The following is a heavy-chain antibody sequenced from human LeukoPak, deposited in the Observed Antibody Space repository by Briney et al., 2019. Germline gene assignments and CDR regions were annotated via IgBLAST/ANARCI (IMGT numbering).Heavy chain of an antibody. CDR1: GFTFSSYS. J-gene: IGHJ4*02. CDR2: ISSSSSYI. Sequence: PGGSLRLSCAASGFTFSSYSMNWVRQAPGKGLEWVSSISSSSSYIYYADSVKGRFTISRDNAKNSLYLQMNSLSAEDTAVYYCARDDGGYDYLLDYWGQGTLVTVSS. V-gene: IGHV3-21*01. D-gene: IGHD5-12*01. CDR3: ARDDGGYDYLLDY.